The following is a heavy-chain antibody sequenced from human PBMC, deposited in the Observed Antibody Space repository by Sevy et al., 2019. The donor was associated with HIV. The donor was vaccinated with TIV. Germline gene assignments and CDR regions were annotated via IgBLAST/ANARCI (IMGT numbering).Heavy chain of an antibody. CDR3: AGDYYYGSGSYFVSAVPGHDAFDI. D-gene: IGHD3-10*01. J-gene: IGHJ3*02. V-gene: IGHV1-69*06. CDR2: IIPIFGTA. CDR1: GGTFSSYA. Sequence: ASVKVSCKASGGTFSSYAISWVRQAPGQGLEWMGGIIPIFGTANYAQKFQGRVTITADKSTSTAYMELSSLRSEDTAVYYGAGDYYYGSGSYFVSAVPGHDAFDIWGQGTMVTVSS.